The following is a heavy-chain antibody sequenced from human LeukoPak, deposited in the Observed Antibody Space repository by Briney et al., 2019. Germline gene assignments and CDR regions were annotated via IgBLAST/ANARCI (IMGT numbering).Heavy chain of an antibody. Sequence: SETLSLTCTVSGGSISSSSYYWGWIRQTPGKGLEWIGSIYYSGSTYYNPSLKSRVTMSVDTSKNQFSVKLSSVTAADTAVYYCASHGSYYYYYMDVWGKGTTVTVSS. CDR3: ASHGSYYYYYMDV. V-gene: IGHV4-39*07. J-gene: IGHJ6*03. D-gene: IGHD1-26*01. CDR2: IYYSGST. CDR1: GGSISSSSYY.